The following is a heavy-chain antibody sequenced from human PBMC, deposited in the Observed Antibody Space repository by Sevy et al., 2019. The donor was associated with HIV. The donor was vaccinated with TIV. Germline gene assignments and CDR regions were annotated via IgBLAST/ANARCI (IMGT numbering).Heavy chain of an antibody. CDR2: INTNNGNA. J-gene: IGHJ1*01. V-gene: IGHV1-18*01. Sequence: ASVKVSCRASGYTFTSNGIAWVRQAPGQGLEWMGWINTNNGNANYAQKYQGRVTMTTDTSTSTGYMELRSLRSDDTAMYYCARDRRYCSGGSCYIQQWGQGTLVTVSS. D-gene: IGHD2-15*01. CDR3: ARDRRYCSGGSCYIQQ. CDR1: GYTFTSNG.